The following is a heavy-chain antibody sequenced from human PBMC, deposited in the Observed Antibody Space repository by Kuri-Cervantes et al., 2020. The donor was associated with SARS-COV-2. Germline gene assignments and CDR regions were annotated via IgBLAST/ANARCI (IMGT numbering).Heavy chain of an antibody. D-gene: IGHD3-22*01. CDR2: IYYSGST. J-gene: IGHJ6*02. CDR1: GGSISSRSYY. Sequence: GSLRLSCSVSGGSISSRSYYWGWIRQPPGKGLEWIGSIYYSGSTNYNPTLKSRVTISVDTSTNQFFLNLTSVTAADTAVYYCARQGGYYGMGVWGQGTTVTVSS. V-gene: IGHV4-39*01. CDR3: ARQGGYYGMGV.